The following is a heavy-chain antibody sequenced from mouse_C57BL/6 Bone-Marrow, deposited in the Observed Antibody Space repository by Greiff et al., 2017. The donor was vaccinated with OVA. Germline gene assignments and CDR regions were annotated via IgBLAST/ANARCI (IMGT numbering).Heavy chain of an antibody. CDR1: GFSLSTFGMG. Sequence: QVTLKVSGPGILKPSQTLSLTCSFSGFSLSTFGMGVGWIRQPSGMGLVWLAHIWWDDDKYYNPALKSRLTISKDTSKNQVFLKIANVDTADTATYYCTRFGNYVGYFDYWGQGTTLTVSS. D-gene: IGHD2-1*01. V-gene: IGHV8-8*01. CDR3: TRFGNYVGYFDY. CDR2: IWWDDDK. J-gene: IGHJ2*01.